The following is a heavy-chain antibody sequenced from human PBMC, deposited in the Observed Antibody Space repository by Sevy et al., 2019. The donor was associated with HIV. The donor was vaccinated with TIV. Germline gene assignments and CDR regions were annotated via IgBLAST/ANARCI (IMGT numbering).Heavy chain of an antibody. D-gene: IGHD6-13*01. CDR3: AKDSQLVPTGDY. CDR2: ISYDGSNK. J-gene: IGHJ4*02. CDR1: GFTFSSYG. V-gene: IGHV3-30*18. Sequence: GGSLRLSCAASGFTFSSYGMHWVRQAPGKGLEWVAAISYDGSNKYYADSVKGRFTISRDNSKNTLYLQMNSLRAEDTAVYYCAKDSQLVPTGDYWGQGTLVTVSS.